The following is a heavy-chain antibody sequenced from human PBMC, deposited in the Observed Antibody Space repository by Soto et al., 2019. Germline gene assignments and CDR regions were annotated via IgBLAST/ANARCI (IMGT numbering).Heavy chain of an antibody. CDR2: IYYSGST. CDR1: GGSISSGGYY. D-gene: IGHD2-2*01. J-gene: IGHJ5*02. V-gene: IGHV4-31*01. CDR3: ARFLRSCPPPAGFDP. Sequence: SLTCTVSGGSISSGGYYWSWIHQHPGKGLEWIGYIYYSGSTYYNQSLKSLVTISVETSKNQFSLKLSSVTAAATAVYYCARFLRSCPPPAGFDPWGQGTLVTVAS.